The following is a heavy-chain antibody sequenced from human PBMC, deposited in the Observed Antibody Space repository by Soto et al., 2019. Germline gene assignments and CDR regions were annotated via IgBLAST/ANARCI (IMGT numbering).Heavy chain of an antibody. V-gene: IGHV3-11*01. CDR1: GFTFSDYY. CDR2: ISSSGSTI. J-gene: IGHJ4*02. Sequence: GGSLRLSCAASGFTFSDYYMSWIRQAPGKGLEWVSYISSSGSTIYYADSVKGRFTISRDNAKNSLYLQMNSLRAEDTAVYYCASVERGITIFGVVIPPFDYWGQGTLVTVSS. D-gene: IGHD3-3*01. CDR3: ASVERGITIFGVVIPPFDY.